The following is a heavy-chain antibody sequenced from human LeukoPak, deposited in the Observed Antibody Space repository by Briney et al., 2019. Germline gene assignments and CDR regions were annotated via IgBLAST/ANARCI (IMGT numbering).Heavy chain of an antibody. CDR2: VRGSGGST. CDR3: TKGTQYVDYFDY. CDR1: GFTFSSYW. D-gene: IGHD3-16*01. J-gene: IGHJ4*02. Sequence: GGSLRLSCAASGFTFSSYWMSWVRQAPGKGLEWVSTVRGSGGSTYYADSVKGRFTISRDTSKNTLYLQMNSLRVEDTAIYYCTKGTQYVDYFDYWGQGTLVTVSS. V-gene: IGHV3-23*01.